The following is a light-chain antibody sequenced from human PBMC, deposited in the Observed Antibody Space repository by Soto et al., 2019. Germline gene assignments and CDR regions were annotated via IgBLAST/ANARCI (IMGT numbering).Light chain of an antibody. J-gene: IGKJ1*01. CDR1: QSISSSY. CDR3: QQYGSSRWT. Sequence: EIVLTQSPGTLSLSPGEGATLSCRASQSISSSYLAWYQHNRGQAPRLLIYGASTRAAGTPDRFSGSGSGTDFTLIISRLEPEDFAVYYCQQYGSSRWTFGQGTKVEIK. CDR2: GAS. V-gene: IGKV3-20*01.